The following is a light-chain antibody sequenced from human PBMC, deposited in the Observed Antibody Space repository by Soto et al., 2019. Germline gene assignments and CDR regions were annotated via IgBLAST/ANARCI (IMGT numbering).Light chain of an antibody. CDR3: AAWDASLSACV. CDR1: SSDIGAYDY. V-gene: IGLV2-14*01. J-gene: IGLJ1*01. CDR2: EAR. Sequence: QSALTQPASVSGSPGQSITISCTGTSSDIGAYDYVSWYQQHPGKAPKVMIYEARNRPSGVPDRFSGSRSGTSASLAIVGLRSEDEAIYYCAAWDASLSACVFGNGTKVTVL.